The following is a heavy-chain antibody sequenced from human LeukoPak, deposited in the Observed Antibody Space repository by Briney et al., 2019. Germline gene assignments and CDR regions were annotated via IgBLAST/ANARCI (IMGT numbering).Heavy chain of an antibody. CDR2: INPNSGGT. CDR1: GYTFTSYY. V-gene: IGHV1-2*02. D-gene: IGHD3-10*01. J-gene: IGHJ6*03. CDR3: ARDHLLWFGDRQSDYYYMDV. Sequence: ASVKVSCKASGYTFTSYYMHWVRQAPGQGLEWMGWINPNSGGTNYAQKFQGRVTMTRDTPISTAYMELSRLRSDDTAVYYCARDHLLWFGDRQSDYYYMDVWGKGTTVTVSS.